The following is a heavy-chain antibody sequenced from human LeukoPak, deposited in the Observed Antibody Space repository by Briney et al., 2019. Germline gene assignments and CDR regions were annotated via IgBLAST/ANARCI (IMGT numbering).Heavy chain of an antibody. V-gene: IGHV3-23*01. CDR2: ITSSGAAT. CDR3: AKDRPNYYGSNGHYYKLDGDC. J-gene: IGHJ4*02. CDR1: GFTFSSYA. Sequence: GGSLRLSCAASGFTFSSYAMSWVRQAPGKGLEWVSSITSSGAATYYADSVKGRFTISRDNSDNTLYLQMNSLRAEDTAVYYCAKDRPNYYGSNGHYYKLDGDCWGQGTLVTVSS. D-gene: IGHD3-22*01.